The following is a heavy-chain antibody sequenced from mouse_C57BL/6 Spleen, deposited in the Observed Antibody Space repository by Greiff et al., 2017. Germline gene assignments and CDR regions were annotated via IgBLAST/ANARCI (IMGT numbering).Heavy chain of an antibody. J-gene: IGHJ3*01. CDR3: ASLGGSWFAY. CDR2: ISSGSSTI. V-gene: IGHV5-17*01. Sequence: EVKLVESGGGLVKPGGSLKLSCAASGFTFSDYGMHWVRQAPEKGLEWVAYISSGSSTIYYADTVKGRFTISRDNAKNTLFLQMTSLRSEDTAMYYCASLGGSWFAYWGQGTLVTVSA. CDR1: GFTFSDYG. D-gene: IGHD4-1*01.